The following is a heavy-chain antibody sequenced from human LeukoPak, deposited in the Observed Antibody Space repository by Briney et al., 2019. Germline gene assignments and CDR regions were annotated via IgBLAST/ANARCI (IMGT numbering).Heavy chain of an antibody. CDR1: GFTFSSYG. CDR2: ISYDGSNK. CDR3: TKEGYYGSGSFPDY. D-gene: IGHD3-10*01. J-gene: IGHJ4*02. V-gene: IGHV3-30*18. Sequence: GGSLRLSCAVSGFTFSSYGMHWVRQASGKGLEWVAVISYDGSNKYYAESVEGRFTISRDNSQNTLSLQMNRLRPDDTALYYCTKEGYYGSGSFPDYWGQGTLVTVSS.